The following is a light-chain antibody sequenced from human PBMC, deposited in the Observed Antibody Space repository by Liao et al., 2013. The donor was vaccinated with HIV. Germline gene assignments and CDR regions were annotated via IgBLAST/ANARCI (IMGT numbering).Light chain of an antibody. CDR3: QAWDSGTGV. CDR2: QDT. CDR1: KLGDKY. Sequence: SYELTQAPSVSVSPGQTARITCSGDKLGDKYASWYQQRPGQSPILVIYQDTKRPSGISDRFSGSNSGNTATLTISGTQALDEADYYCQAWDSGTGVFGTGTKVTVL. V-gene: IGLV3-1*01. J-gene: IGLJ1*01.